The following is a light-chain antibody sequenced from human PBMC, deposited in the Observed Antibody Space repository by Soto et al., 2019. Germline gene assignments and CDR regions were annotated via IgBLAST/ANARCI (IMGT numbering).Light chain of an antibody. CDR3: SSYTSSSTVI. J-gene: IGLJ2*01. Sequence: QSALTQPASVSGSPGQSIASSCTGSSSDVGGYNYVSWYQQHSGKAPKLMIYDVSSRPSGVSDRFSGSKSCNTAYLTISGLQAEDEAEYYCSSYTSSSTVIFGGGTKLNVL. CDR1: SSDVGGYNY. V-gene: IGLV2-14*03. CDR2: DVS.